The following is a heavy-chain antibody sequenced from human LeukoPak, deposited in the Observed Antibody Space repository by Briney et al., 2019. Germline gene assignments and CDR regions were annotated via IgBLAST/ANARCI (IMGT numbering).Heavy chain of an antibody. CDR1: GLTFSNYA. CDR2: LTSGFTP. CDR3: AKAYSDSRVGDVFLEY. V-gene: IGHV3-23*01. D-gene: IGHD1-26*01. J-gene: IGHJ4*02. Sequence: GGSLRLSCAASGLTFSNYAMSWFRQAPGKGLEWVSGLTSGFTPLYADSVKGRFTISRDNSKSTFHLQMNSLRAEDTAVYYCAKAYSDSRVGDVFLEYWGQGTLVTVSS.